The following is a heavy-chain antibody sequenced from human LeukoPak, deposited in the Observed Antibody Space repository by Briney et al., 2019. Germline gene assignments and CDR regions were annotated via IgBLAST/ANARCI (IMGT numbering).Heavy chain of an antibody. CDR2: ISSSSSYI. J-gene: IGHJ4*02. V-gene: IGHV3-21*01. Sequence: AGGSLRLSCAAPGFTFSSYSMNWVRQAPGKGLEWVSSISSSSSYIYYADSVKGRFTISRDNAKNSLYLQMNSLRAEDTAVYYCARLLTPVTAIKSPDYWGQGTLVTVSS. D-gene: IGHD2-21*02. CDR1: GFTFSSYS. CDR3: ARLLTPVTAIKSPDY.